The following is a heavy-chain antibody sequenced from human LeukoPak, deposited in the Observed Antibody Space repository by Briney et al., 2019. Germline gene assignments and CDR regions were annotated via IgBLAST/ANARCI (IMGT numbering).Heavy chain of an antibody. J-gene: IGHJ4*02. V-gene: IGHV1-2*02. CDR1: GYTFTGYY. Sequence: ASVKVSCKASGYTFTGYYMHWVRQAPGQGLEWMGWINPNSGGTNHAQKFQGRVTMTRDTSVSTAYMELSRLRSDDTAVYYCARDRPLDADDYYGFYYFDYWGQGTLVTVSS. CDR3: ARDRPLDADDYYGFYYFDY. D-gene: IGHD3-10*01. CDR2: INPNSGGT.